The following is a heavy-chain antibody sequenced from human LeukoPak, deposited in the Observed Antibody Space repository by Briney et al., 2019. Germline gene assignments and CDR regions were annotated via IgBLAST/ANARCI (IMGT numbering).Heavy chain of an antibody. CDR2: ISDYNGNT. D-gene: IGHD6-13*01. CDR3: ARIRRYSSSWYNWFDP. V-gene: IGHV1-18*01. Sequence: GASVKVSCKASGYTFATYGINWVRQAPGQGLEWMGWISDYNGNTNYAQKLRGRVTMTTDTSTSTAYMELRSLRSDDTAVYYCARIRRYSSSWYNWFDPWGQGTLVTVSS. J-gene: IGHJ5*02. CDR1: GYTFATYG.